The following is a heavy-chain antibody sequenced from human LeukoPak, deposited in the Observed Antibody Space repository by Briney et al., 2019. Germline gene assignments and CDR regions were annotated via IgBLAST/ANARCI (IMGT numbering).Heavy chain of an antibody. J-gene: IGHJ4*02. CDR2: VYYSGST. V-gene: IGHV4-61*08. Sequence: SETLSHTCTVSGGSVSSGDYYWSWIRQPPGKGLEWIGYVYYSGSTNYNPSLKSRVIILVDTSKNQFSLKLSSVTAADTAVYYCARGLYNYGPLFDYWGQGTLVTVSS. CDR3: ARGLYNYGPLFDY. D-gene: IGHD5-24*01. CDR1: GGSVSSGDYY.